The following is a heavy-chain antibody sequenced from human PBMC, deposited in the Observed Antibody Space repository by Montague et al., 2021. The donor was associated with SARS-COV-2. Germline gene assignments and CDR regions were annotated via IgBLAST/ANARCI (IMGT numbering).Heavy chain of an antibody. CDR1: GGSISYYY. Sequence: SETLSLTCTVSGGSISYYYWSWIRQPPGKGLEWIGYIYYSGGTNYNPSLKSRVTISVDMSKNQCSLKLSSVTAADTAVYFCAKGSHIYETRGLRTGWFDPWGQGTLVTVSS. D-gene: IGHD7-27*01. V-gene: IGHV4-59*12. CDR3: AKGSHIYETRGLRTGWFDP. CDR2: IYYSGGT. J-gene: IGHJ5*02.